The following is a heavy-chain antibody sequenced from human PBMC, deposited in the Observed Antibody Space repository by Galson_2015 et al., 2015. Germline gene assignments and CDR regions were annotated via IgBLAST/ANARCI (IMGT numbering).Heavy chain of an antibody. J-gene: IGHJ2*01. CDR2: IKQDGSEK. Sequence: SLRLSCAASGFTFSSYWMSWVRQAPGKGLEWVANIKQDGSEKYYVDSVKGRFTISRDNAKNSLYLQMNSLRAEDTAVYYCARDSRLLLWFGELLYPGWYFDLWGRGTLVTASS. CDR1: GFTFSSYW. D-gene: IGHD3-10*01. V-gene: IGHV3-7*05. CDR3: ARDSRLLLWFGELLYPGWYFDL.